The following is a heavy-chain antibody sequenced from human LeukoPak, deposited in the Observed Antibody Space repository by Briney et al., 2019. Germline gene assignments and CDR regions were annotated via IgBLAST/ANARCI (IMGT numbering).Heavy chain of an antibody. V-gene: IGHV4-39*01. J-gene: IGHJ6*02. CDR1: GDSISSGTYS. CDR3: ARILHYYYGMDV. D-gene: IGHD2-15*01. Sequence: SETLSLTCTVSGDSISSGTYSWGWIRQPPGKGLEWIGSVYYRGSTYYNPSFRSRLTISVDTSKNQFSLKLSSVTAADTAVYYCARILHYYYGMDVWGQGTTVTVSS. CDR2: VYYRGST.